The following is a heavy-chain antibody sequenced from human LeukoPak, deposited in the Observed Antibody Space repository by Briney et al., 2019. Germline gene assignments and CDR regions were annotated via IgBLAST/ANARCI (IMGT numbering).Heavy chain of an antibody. CDR2: IYYSGSP. J-gene: IGHJ6*03. Sequence: SETLSLTCTVSVGSISSNTYYWGWIRQPPGKRLEWIGNIYYSGSPYYNPSLNSRVTISVDTSNNQFSLKLSSVTAADTALYYCARDVPFYYGSGSYFPRYYYIDVWGKGTTVTVSS. V-gene: IGHV4-39*07. CDR3: ARDVPFYYGSGSYFPRYYYIDV. D-gene: IGHD3-10*01. CDR1: VGSISSNTYY.